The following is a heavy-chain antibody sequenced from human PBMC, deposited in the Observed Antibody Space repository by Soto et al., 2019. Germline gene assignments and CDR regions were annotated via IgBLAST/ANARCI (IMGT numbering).Heavy chain of an antibody. CDR1: GLTFSSYA. Sequence: EVQLLESGGGLVQPGGSLRLSWAASGLTFSSYAMSWVRQAPGKGLEWVSAISGSGGSTYYADSVKGRFTISRDNSKNTLYLQMNSLRAEDTAVYYCAKRWQGIAGAIDYWGQGTLVTVSS. V-gene: IGHV3-23*01. CDR3: AKRWQGIAGAIDY. J-gene: IGHJ4*02. CDR2: ISGSGGST. D-gene: IGHD6-13*01.